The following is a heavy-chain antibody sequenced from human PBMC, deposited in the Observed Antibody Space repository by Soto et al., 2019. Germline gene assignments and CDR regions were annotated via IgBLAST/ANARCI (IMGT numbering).Heavy chain of an antibody. V-gene: IGHV1-69*06. Sequence: QVQLVQSGAEVKKPGSSVKVSCKASGGTFSSYAISWVRQAPGQGREWMGGLIPIFVTANYAQKFQGRVTITADKSTSTAYMELRSLRSEDTAVYYCARATYSNSVNWFDPWGQGTLVTVSS. CDR3: ARATYSNSVNWFDP. CDR1: GGTFSSYA. CDR2: LIPIFVTA. D-gene: IGHD4-4*01. J-gene: IGHJ5*02.